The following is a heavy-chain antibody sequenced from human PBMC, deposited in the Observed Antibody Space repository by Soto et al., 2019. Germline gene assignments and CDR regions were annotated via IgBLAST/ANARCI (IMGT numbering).Heavy chain of an antibody. Sequence: SETLSLTCTVSGGSISNYYWTWIRQPPGKGLEWIGYIYYSGTTNYNPSLKSRVTMSVDTSRNQFSLKLSSVTAADTAVYYCARDRHNNFFDPWGQGTLVTVSS. V-gene: IGHV4-59*12. J-gene: IGHJ5*02. D-gene: IGHD6-6*01. CDR3: ARDRHNNFFDP. CDR1: GGSISNYY. CDR2: IYYSGTT.